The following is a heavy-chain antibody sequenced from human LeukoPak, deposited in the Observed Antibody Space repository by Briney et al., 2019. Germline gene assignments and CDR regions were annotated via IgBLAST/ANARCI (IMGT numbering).Heavy chain of an antibody. J-gene: IGHJ6*03. V-gene: IGHV3-33*06. CDR3: AKAEVLGYCSSTSCPSYYYYMDV. D-gene: IGHD2-2*01. CDR2: IWYDGSNK. Sequence: PGGSLRLSCAASGFTFSSYGMHWVRQAPGKGLEWVAVIWYDGSNKYYADSVKGRFTISRDNSKNTLYLQMNSLRAEDTAVYYCAKAEVLGYCSSTSCPSYYYYMDVWGKGTTVTVSS. CDR1: GFTFSSYG.